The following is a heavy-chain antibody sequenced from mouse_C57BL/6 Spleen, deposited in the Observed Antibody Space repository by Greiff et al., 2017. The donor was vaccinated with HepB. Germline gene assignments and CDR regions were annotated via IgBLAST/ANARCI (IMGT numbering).Heavy chain of an antibody. CDR2: ISDGGSYT. CDR1: GFTFSSYA. CDR3: AREGYSNYVDWFAY. D-gene: IGHD2-5*01. J-gene: IGHJ3*01. Sequence: EVKLMESGGGLVKPGGSLKLSCAASGFTFSSYAMSWVRQTPEKRLEWVATISDGGSYTYYPDNVKGRFTISRDNAKNNLYLQMSHLKSEDTAMYYCAREGYSNYVDWFAYWGQGTLVTVSA. V-gene: IGHV5-4*01.